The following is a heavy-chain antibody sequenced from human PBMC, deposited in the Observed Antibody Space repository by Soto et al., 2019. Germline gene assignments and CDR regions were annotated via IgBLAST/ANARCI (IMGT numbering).Heavy chain of an antibody. CDR2: IYHNEHT. Sequence: QVQLQESGPGLVKPSGTLSLTCAVSGVSISSSQWWSWVRQPPGRGLEWIGEIYHNEHTNYNPSLRSRLTMSLDKSKNQVSLKPSSVTAADTATYYCGRTKDFFYGVDVWGQGTTVTVSS. CDR1: GVSISSSQW. CDR3: GRTKDFFYGVDV. J-gene: IGHJ6*02. V-gene: IGHV4-4*02.